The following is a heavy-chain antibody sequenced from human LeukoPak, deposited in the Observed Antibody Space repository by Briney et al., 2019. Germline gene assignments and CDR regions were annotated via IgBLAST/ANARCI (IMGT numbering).Heavy chain of an antibody. CDR3: ARQHFGYSFGPAF. D-gene: IGHD5-18*01. CDR1: GGSISSSSYY. J-gene: IGHJ4*02. CDR2: IYYSGST. Sequence: SETLSLTCTVSGGSISSSSYYWGWIRQPPGKGLEWIGSIYYSGSTYYNPSVKSRVTISVDTSKNQFSLKLTSVTAADTAVYYCARQHFGYSFGPAFWGQGTLVTVS. V-gene: IGHV4-39*01.